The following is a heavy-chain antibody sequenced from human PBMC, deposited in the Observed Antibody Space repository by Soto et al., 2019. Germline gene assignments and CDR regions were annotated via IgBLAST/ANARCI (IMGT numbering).Heavy chain of an antibody. CDR1: GFTFRDYY. V-gene: IGHV3-11*06. D-gene: IGHD6-13*01. Sequence: PGGSLRLSCAASGFTFRDYYMSWIRQAPGKGLEWVSYVSSISSYINYADSVKGRFTISRDNAKNSLYLQMNSLRAEDTAVYYCAKDRSSTWSFDSWGQGTLVTVSS. CDR2: VSSISSYI. J-gene: IGHJ4*02. CDR3: AKDRSSTWSFDS.